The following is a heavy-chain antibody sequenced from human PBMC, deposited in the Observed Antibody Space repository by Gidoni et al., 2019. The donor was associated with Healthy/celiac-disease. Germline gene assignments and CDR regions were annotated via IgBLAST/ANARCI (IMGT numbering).Heavy chain of an antibody. CDR2: ISWNSGSI. V-gene: IGHV3-9*01. CDR3: ANGRGR. Sequence: EVQLVESGGGLVQHGRSLRLSCAASGFTFDDYAMHWVRQAPGKGLEWVSGISWNSGSIGYADSVKGRFTISRDNAKNSLYLQMNSLRAEDTALYYCANGRGRWGQGTLVTVSS. CDR1: GFTFDDYA. J-gene: IGHJ4*02.